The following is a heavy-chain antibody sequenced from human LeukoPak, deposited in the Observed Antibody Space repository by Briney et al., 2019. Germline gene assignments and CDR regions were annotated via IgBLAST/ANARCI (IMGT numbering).Heavy chain of an antibody. V-gene: IGHV1-18*01. CDR3: ARGVALGYFDWSGS. CDR2: ISPYNGNT. CDR1: GYTFNNHG. Sequence: ASVKVSCKASGYTFNNHGINWVRQAPGQGLEWMGWISPYNGNTHYAQNIQDRITMTTETSTSTAYQEVRSLRFDDTAVYYCARGVALGYFDWSGSWGQGTLVTVSS. J-gene: IGHJ4*02. D-gene: IGHD3-9*01.